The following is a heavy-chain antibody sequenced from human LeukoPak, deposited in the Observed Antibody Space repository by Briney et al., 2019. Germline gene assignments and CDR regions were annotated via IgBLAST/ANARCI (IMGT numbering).Heavy chain of an antibody. D-gene: IGHD3-3*01. Sequence: SETLSPTCTVSGGSISSYYWSWIRQPAGKGLEWIGRIYTSGSTNYNPSLKSRVTMSVDTSKNQFSLKLSSVTAADTAVYYCARDGGFLEWLSAYYYGMDVWGQGTTVTVSS. J-gene: IGHJ6*02. CDR2: IYTSGST. CDR3: ARDGGFLEWLSAYYYGMDV. CDR1: GGSISSYY. V-gene: IGHV4-4*07.